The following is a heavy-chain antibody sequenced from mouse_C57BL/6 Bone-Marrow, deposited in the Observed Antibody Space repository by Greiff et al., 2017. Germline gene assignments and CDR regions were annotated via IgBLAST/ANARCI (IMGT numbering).Heavy chain of an antibody. CDR1: GYSITSGYY. CDR3: ARVFYYYGSSYFYWYFDV. Sequence: VQLKESGPGLVKPSQSLSLTCSVTGYSITSGYYWNWIRQFPGNKLEWMGYISYDGSNNYNPSLKNRISITRDTSKNQFFLKLNSVTTEDTATYYCARVFYYYGSSYFYWYFDVWGTGTTVTVSS. V-gene: IGHV3-6*01. CDR2: ISYDGSN. J-gene: IGHJ1*03. D-gene: IGHD1-1*01.